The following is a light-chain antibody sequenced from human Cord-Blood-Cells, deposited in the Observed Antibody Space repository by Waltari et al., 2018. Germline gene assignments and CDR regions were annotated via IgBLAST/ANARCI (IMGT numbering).Light chain of an antibody. CDR3: QQSYSTPTWT. CDR2: AAS. Sequence: DIQMTQSPYSLRAPVRYRVTINCRASPSISSYLNWYQQKPVKTPKLLIYAASSLQSGVPSRFSGSGSGTDVTLTISSLQPEDFATYYCQQSYSTPTWTFGQGTKVEIK. CDR1: PSISSY. V-gene: IGKV1-39*01. J-gene: IGKJ1*01.